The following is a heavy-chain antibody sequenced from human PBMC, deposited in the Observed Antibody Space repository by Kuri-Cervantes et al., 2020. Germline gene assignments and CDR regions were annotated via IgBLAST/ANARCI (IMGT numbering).Heavy chain of an antibody. J-gene: IGHJ4*02. CDR3: AREPNSPSIDY. Sequence: GGSLRLSCAASGFIFSRCGMHWVRQTPGKGPEWASFIKFDGSQKFYADSVKGRFTISRDNAKNSLYLQMNSLRAEDTAVYYCAREPNSPSIDYWGQGTLVTVSS. V-gene: IGHV3-30*02. D-gene: IGHD2-21*01. CDR1: GFIFSRCG. CDR2: IKFDGSQK.